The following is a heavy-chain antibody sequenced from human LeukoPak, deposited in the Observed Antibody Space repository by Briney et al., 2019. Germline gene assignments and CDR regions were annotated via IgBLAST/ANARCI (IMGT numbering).Heavy chain of an antibody. D-gene: IGHD3-10*01. CDR3: AREDSNNYGSGSYYNDDC. V-gene: IGHV3-23*01. CDR1: GVSFSSYA. J-gene: IGHJ4*02. CDR2: ISGSGGST. Sequence: GGSLRLSCAASGVSFSSYAMSWVRQAPGKGLEWVSAISGSGGSTYYADSVKGRFTISRDNSKNTLDVQMNSLRVEDTAVYCCAREDSNNYGSGSYYNDDCWGQGTLVTVSS.